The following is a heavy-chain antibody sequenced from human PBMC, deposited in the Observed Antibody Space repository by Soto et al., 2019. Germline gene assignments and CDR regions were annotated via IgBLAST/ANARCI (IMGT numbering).Heavy chain of an antibody. CDR3: GRRTGANVLRYIHCLPNPFDY. V-gene: IGHV4-34*01. CDR2: INHSGST. CDR1: GGSFSGYY. D-gene: IGHD3-9*01. J-gene: IGHJ4*01. Sequence: SETLSLTCAVYGGSFSGYYWSWIRQPPGKGLEWIGEINHSGSTNYNPSLKSRVTISVDTSKNQFSLKLSSVTAADTAVDYCGRRTGANVLRYIHCLPNPFDYWGQGTMVTVSS.